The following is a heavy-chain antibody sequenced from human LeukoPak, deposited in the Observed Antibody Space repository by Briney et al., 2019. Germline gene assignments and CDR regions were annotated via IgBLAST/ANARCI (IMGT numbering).Heavy chain of an antibody. Sequence: ASVKVSCKASGYTFTSYGISWVRQAPGQGLEWMGWISAYNGNTNYAQKLQGRVTMTTDTSTSTAYMELRSLRSDDTAVYYCARVRGDFWSGYYRGPLDCWGQGTLVTVSS. V-gene: IGHV1-18*01. CDR3: ARVRGDFWSGYYRGPLDC. CDR1: GYTFTSYG. D-gene: IGHD3-3*01. J-gene: IGHJ4*02. CDR2: ISAYNGNT.